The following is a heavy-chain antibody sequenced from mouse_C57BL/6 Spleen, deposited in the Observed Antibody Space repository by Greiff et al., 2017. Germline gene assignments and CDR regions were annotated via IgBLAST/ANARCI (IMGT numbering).Heavy chain of an antibody. CDR1: GFTFSDYG. D-gene: IGHD4-1*01. J-gene: IGHJ2*01. CDR3: ARSTGFENGYYFDY. Sequence: EVKWVESGGGLVKPGGSLKLSCAASGFTFSDYGMHWVRQAPEKWLEWVAYISSGSSSIYYADKVKGRFTSSRDNAKKTLFLQMTSLMSEDTAMYYCARSTGFENGYYFDYWGQGTTLTVSS. CDR2: ISSGSSSI. V-gene: IGHV5-17*01.